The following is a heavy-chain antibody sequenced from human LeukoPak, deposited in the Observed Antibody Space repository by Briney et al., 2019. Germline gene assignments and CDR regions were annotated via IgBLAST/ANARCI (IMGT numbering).Heavy chain of an antibody. CDR3: ASHESYGDANWFDP. Sequence: SETLSLTCTVSGGSISSYYWSWLRQPPGKGLEWIGYIYYSGSTNYNPSLKSRVTISVDTSKNQFSLKLSSVTAADTAVYYCASHESYGDANWFDPWGQGILVTVSS. V-gene: IGHV4-59*08. J-gene: IGHJ5*02. D-gene: IGHD4/OR15-4a*01. CDR1: GGSISSYY. CDR2: IYYSGST.